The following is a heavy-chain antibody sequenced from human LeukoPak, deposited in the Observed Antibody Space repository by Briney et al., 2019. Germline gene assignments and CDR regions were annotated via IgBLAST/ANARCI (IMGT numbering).Heavy chain of an antibody. CDR2: IFHRGGT. CDR3: ARDRGDFLYYYMDV. V-gene: IGHV4-30-4*02. CDR1: NDSISSGDYY. J-gene: IGHJ6*03. Sequence: SETLSLTCTVSNDSISSGDYYWNWIRQPPGKGLEWIGYIFHRGGTSYNPSLKSRILFSVDTSQNQFSLKLSSVTAADTAVYYCARDRGDFLYYYMDVWGKGTTVTVSS. D-gene: IGHD3-3*01.